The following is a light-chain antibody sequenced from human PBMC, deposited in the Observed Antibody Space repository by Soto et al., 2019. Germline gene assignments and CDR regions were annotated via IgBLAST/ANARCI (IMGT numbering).Light chain of an antibody. CDR3: QEYYDTPYT. CDR1: QSVSSN. V-gene: IGKV3-15*01. Sequence: EIVMTQSPATLSVSPGERATLSCRASQSVSSNLAWYQQKPGQPPKLLIYWASTRESGVPDRFSGSGSGTDFTLTISSLQAEDVAVYYCQEYYDTPYTFGPGTKVDIQ. CDR2: WAS. J-gene: IGKJ3*01.